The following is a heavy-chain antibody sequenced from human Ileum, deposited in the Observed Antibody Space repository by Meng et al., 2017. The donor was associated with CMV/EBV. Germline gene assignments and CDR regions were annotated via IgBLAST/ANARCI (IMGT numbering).Heavy chain of an antibody. V-gene: IGHV3-74*03. J-gene: IGHJ3*01. CDR1: GFTFRNNW. CDR3: VREMWSNDV. Sequence: GESLKISCVPSGFTFRNNWMHWVRQAPGKGLVWVSRINGDGSIREYADSVKGRLTISRDNAKDTLYLQMNSLRAEDTAVYYCVREMWSNDVWGPGTMVTVSS. CDR2: INGDGSIR. D-gene: IGHD3-3*01.